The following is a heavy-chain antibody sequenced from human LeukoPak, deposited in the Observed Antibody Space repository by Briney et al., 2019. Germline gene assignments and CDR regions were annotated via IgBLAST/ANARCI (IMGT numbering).Heavy chain of an antibody. CDR3: ARVRRAKRQHRYYFYYYIDV. CDR1: GFTFSSYW. J-gene: IGHJ6*03. D-gene: IGHD1-1*01. CDR2: IKEDRSEK. Sequence: PGGSLRLSCAASGFTFSSYWMSWVRQAPGKGLEWVANIKEDRSEKYYVDSVKGRFTISRDNAKDSLYLQMNSLRAEDTAVHFCARVRRAKRQHRYYFYYYIDVLGKGTTVTVSS. V-gene: IGHV3-7*01.